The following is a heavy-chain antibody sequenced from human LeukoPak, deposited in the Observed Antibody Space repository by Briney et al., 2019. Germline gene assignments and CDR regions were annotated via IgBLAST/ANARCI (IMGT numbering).Heavy chain of an antibody. CDR2: ISSDGSKT. D-gene: IGHD4-23*01. CDR1: GFTFSNNW. Sequence: GGSLRLSCVASGFTFSNNWMHWVRQAPGKGLVWVSCISSDGSKTNYADSVKGRFTISRDNAKNTLYLQMNSLRDEDTAVYYCAKDLAYGGNGYDAFDIWGQGTMVTVSS. V-gene: IGHV3-74*01. J-gene: IGHJ3*02. CDR3: AKDLAYGGNGYDAFDI.